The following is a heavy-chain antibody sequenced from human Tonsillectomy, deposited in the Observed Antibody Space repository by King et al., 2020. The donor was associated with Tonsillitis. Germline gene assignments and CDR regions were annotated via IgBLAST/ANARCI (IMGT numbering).Heavy chain of an antibody. J-gene: IGHJ4*02. CDR1: GFTFSNAW. V-gene: IGHV3-15*01. CDR2: IKSKTDGGTT. D-gene: IGHD6-19*01. Sequence: VQLVESGGGLVKPGGSLRLSCAASGFTFSNAWMSWVRQAPGKGLEWVGRIKSKTDGGTTDYAAPVKGRFTISRDDSKNTLYLQMNSLKTEDTAVYYCTAAYSSGWYALSLGYWGQATLVTVSS. CDR3: TAAYSSGWYALSLGY.